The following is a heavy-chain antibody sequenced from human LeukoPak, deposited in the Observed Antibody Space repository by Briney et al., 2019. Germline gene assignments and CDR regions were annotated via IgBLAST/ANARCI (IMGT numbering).Heavy chain of an antibody. V-gene: IGHV4-4*02. CDR1: GGSISSSNW. CDR3: ARDPIAQTLSGSDP. CDR2: IYHSGST. Sequence: SGTLSLTCAVSGGSISSSNWWSWVRQPPGKGLEWIGEIYHSGSTNYNPSLKSRVTISVDKSKNQFSLKLSSVTAADTAVYYCARDPIAQTLSGSDPWGQGTLVTVSS. J-gene: IGHJ5*02.